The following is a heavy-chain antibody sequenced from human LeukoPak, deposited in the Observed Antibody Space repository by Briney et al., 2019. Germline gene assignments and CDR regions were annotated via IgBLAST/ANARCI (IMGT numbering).Heavy chain of an antibody. CDR3: ARDEGSYGDYITRVEDYYYGMDV. V-gene: IGHV3-30*03. Sequence: GRSLRLSCAASGFTFSSYGMHWVRQAPGKGLEWVSVISYDGSNKYYADSVKGRFTISRDNSKNTLYLQMNSLRAEDTAVYYCARDEGSYGDYITRVEDYYYGMDVWGQGTTVTVSS. D-gene: IGHD4-17*01. CDR2: ISYDGSNK. CDR1: GFTFSSYG. J-gene: IGHJ6*02.